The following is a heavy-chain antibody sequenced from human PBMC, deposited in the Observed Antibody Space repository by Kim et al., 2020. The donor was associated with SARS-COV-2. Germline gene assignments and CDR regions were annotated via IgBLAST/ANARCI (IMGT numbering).Heavy chain of an antibody. CDR3: ARAIWFGGYYFDY. Sequence: ASVKVSCKASGYTFTSYGISWVRQAPGQGLEWMGWISAYNGNTNYAQKLQGRVTMTTDTSTSTAYIELRSLRSDDTAVYYCARAIWFGGYYFDYWGQGTLVTVSS. CDR2: ISAYNGNT. J-gene: IGHJ4*02. V-gene: IGHV1-18*04. D-gene: IGHD3-10*01. CDR1: GYTFTSYG.